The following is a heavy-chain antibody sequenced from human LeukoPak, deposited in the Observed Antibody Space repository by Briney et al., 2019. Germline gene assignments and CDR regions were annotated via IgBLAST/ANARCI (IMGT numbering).Heavy chain of an antibody. D-gene: IGHD5-24*01. Sequence: GASVKVSCKASGYTFTTYYMHWVRQAPGQGLVWMGLINPSGGGTRYAQKFQGRVTMTRDTSTSTVYMELSSLRSEDTAVYYCASGYKTVSVFDHWGQGTLVTV. CDR2: INPSGGGT. CDR3: ASGYKTVSVFDH. CDR1: GYTFTTYY. J-gene: IGHJ4*02. V-gene: IGHV1-46*01.